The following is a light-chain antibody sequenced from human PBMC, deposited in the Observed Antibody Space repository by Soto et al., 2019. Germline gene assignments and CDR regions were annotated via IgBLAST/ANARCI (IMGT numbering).Light chain of an antibody. V-gene: IGLV2-11*01. CDR1: SRDVGIYNY. Sequence: QSALTQPRSVSGSPGQSVTVSCTGTSRDVGIYNYVSWYQQRPGTATKVMIYDVTKRPSGVPDRFSGSKSANTASLTISGLQADDEADYYCCSYAGNYTLLFGGGTKLTVL. CDR2: DVT. CDR3: CSYAGNYTLL. J-gene: IGLJ2*01.